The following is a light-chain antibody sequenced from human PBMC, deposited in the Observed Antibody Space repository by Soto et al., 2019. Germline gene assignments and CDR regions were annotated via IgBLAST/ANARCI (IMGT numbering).Light chain of an antibody. CDR2: EAF. CDR1: SSDFGSYNL. Sequence: QSALTQPASVSGSPGQSITISCTGTSSDFGSYNLVSWYQQHPGTAPKLMIYEAFKRPSGVSNRFSGSKSGDTASLTISGLQAEDEADYCCCSYAGSTTLYVFGTGTKVTVL. CDR3: CSYAGSTTLYV. V-gene: IGLV2-23*01. J-gene: IGLJ1*01.